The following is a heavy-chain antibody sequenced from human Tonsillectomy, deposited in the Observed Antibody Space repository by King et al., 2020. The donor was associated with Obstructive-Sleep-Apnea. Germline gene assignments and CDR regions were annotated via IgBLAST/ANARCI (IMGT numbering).Heavy chain of an antibody. Sequence: VQLVESGGGLVQPGGSLRLSCAASGFTVSSNYMSWVRQAPGKGLEGVSVIYSGGNTYYADSVKGKFTISRDNSKNTLYLQMNSLRAEDTAVYYCARDLSDNYGMDVWGQGTTVTVSS. CDR3: ARDLSDNYGMDV. J-gene: IGHJ6*02. V-gene: IGHV3-66*01. CDR1: GFTVSSNY. D-gene: IGHD1-26*01. CDR2: IYSGGNT.